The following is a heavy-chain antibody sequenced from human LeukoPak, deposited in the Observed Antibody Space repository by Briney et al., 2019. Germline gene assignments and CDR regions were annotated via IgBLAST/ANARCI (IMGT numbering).Heavy chain of an antibody. D-gene: IGHD5-18*01. J-gene: IGHJ4*02. V-gene: IGHV4-34*01. CDR2: INHSGST. CDR1: GGSFSGYY. CDR3: ARGYSYGQRFDY. Sequence: SETLSLTCAVYGGSFSGYYWSWIRQPPGKGLEWIGEINHSGSTNYNPSLKSRVTISVDTSKNQFSLKLSSVTAADTAVYYCARGYSYGQRFDYWGQGTLVTGSS.